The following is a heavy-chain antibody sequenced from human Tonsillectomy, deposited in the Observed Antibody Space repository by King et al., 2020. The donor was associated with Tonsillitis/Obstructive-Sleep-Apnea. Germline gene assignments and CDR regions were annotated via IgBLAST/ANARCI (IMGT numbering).Heavy chain of an antibody. V-gene: IGHV4-39*01. J-gene: IGHJ4*02. CDR3: ARQARRGSGSTRLDY. D-gene: IGHD3-10*01. CDR1: GGSISSSSYY. CDR2: IYYSGST. Sequence: QLQESGPGLVKPSETLSLTCTVSGGSISSSSYYWGWIRQPPGKGLEWIGSIYYSGSTYYNPSLKSRVTISVDTSKNQFSLKLSSVTAADTAVYYCARQARRGSGSTRLDYWGQGTLVTVSS.